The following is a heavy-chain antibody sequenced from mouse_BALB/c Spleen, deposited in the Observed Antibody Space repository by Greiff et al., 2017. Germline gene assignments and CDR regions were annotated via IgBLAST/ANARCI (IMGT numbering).Heavy chain of an antibody. CDR1: GFTFSDYY. J-gene: IGHJ4*01. CDR3: ARGEYYAMDY. Sequence: EVKVVESGGGLVKPGGSLKLSCAASGFTFSDYYMYWVRQTPEKRLEWVATISDGGSYTYYPDSVKGRFTISRDNAKNNLYLQMSSLKSEDTAMYYCARGEYYAMDYWGQGTSVTVSS. CDR2: ISDGGSYT. V-gene: IGHV5-4*02.